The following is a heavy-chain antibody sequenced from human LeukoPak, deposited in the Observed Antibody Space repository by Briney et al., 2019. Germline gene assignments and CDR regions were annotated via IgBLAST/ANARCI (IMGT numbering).Heavy chain of an antibody. CDR1: GYSFSTYW. CDR3: ARGSSGYWFDP. V-gene: IGHV5-51*01. J-gene: IGHJ5*02. CDR2: LYPRDSDI. Sequence: HGESLKISCKGSGYSFSTYWIGWVRQMPGKRLEWMGILYPRDSDIRYSPSFQGQVTISADKSISTAYLQWSSLKASDTAIYYCARGSSGYWFDPWGQGTLVTVSS. D-gene: IGHD6-19*01.